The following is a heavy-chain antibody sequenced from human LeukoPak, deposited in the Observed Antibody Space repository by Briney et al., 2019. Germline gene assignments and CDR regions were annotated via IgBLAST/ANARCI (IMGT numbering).Heavy chain of an antibody. Sequence: GGALRLTCTASGFTFGNYALSWVRQAQAKGLEWEGFIRSKAYGGTTEYPATAQGTFTMSRGDSKSLGYLQMNSLKPEDPGVYYCTVVVVPAAILDSFASWRQGRMVT. J-gene: IGHJ3*02. V-gene: IGHV3-49*04. CDR2: IRSKAYGGTT. CDR1: GFTFGNYA. D-gene: IGHD2-2*01. CDR3: TVVVVPAAILDSFAS.